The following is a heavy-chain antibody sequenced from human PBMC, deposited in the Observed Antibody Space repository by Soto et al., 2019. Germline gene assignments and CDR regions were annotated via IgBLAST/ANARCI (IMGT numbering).Heavy chain of an antibody. CDR1: GYTFTSYD. V-gene: IGHV1-8*01. CDR3: ARGRVRYSSSKCFDP. Sequence: QVQLVQSGAEVKKPGASVKVSCKASGYTFTSYDINWVRQATGQGPEWMGGMHPDRGHTGGERKYRARSSMTRNTSITTAYMELPSLRSDDTAIYYCARGRVRYSSSKCFDPWGRGTLVTVSS. J-gene: IGHJ5*02. D-gene: IGHD6-6*01. CDR2: MHPDRGHT.